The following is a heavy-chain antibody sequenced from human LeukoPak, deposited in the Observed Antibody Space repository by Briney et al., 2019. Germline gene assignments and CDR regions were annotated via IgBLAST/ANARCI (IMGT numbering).Heavy chain of an antibody. V-gene: IGHV3-30*03. CDR3: ARDGLPYCTSTSCYHSDS. Sequence: GGSLRLSCAASGFTFSSYGMHWVRQAPGKGLEWVAVISYDGTNSHYGDSVQGRFTISRDNSNNTLFLQLNNLRPDDTAVYYCARDGLPYCTSTSCYHSDSWGQGTLVTVSS. J-gene: IGHJ4*02. D-gene: IGHD2-2*01. CDR1: GFTFSSYG. CDR2: ISYDGTNS.